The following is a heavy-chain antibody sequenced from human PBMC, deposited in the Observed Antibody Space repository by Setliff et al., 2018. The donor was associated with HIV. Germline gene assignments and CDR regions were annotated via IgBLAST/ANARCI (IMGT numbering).Heavy chain of an antibody. CDR3: AR. CDR1: GGSISSGGYC. CDR2: ICHSGNT. V-gene: IGHV4-31*11. Sequence: SETLSLTCAVSGGSISSGGYCWTWIRQLPGRGLQWIGYICHSGNTYYNPSLKSRVTISVDTSKNQFSLKLSSVTAADTAVYYCARRGQGTLVTVSS. J-gene: IGHJ4*02.